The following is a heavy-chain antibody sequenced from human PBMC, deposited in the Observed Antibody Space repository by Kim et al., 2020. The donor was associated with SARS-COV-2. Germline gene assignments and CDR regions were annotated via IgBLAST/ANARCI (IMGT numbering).Heavy chain of an antibody. CDR1: GFTFSSYG. CDR2: ISYDGSNK. D-gene: IGHD1-26*01. V-gene: IGHV3-30*18. CDR3: AKDKWELLQGGMDI. J-gene: IGHJ6*02. Sequence: GGSLRLSCAASGFTFSSYGMHWVRQAPGKGLEWVAVISYDGSNKYYADSVKGRFTISRDNSKNTLYLQMNSLRAEDTAVYYCAKDKWELLQGGMDIWGQGTTVTVSS.